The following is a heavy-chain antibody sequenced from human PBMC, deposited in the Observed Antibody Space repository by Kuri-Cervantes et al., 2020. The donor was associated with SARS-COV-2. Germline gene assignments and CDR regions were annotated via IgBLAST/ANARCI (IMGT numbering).Heavy chain of an antibody. CDR1: GFTFSNYD. Sequence: GESLKISCAPSGFTFSNYDMHWVRQAPGKGLEWVAYISAHSTTIKYAASVKGRFTISRDDSKTIAYLQMNSLKTEDTAVYYCTRMSTQYYDFWSGGYRDFDYWGQGTLVTVSS. CDR2: ISAHSTTI. J-gene: IGHJ4*02. D-gene: IGHD3-3*01. CDR3: TRMSTQYYDFWSGGYRDFDY. V-gene: IGHV3-49*04.